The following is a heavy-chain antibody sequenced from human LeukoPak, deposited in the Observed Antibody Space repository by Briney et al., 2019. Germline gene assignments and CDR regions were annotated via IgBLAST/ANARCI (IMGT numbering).Heavy chain of an antibody. J-gene: IGHJ4*02. V-gene: IGHV3-48*01. CDR2: ISSSSYSI. CDR3: LRYNYGYYFDY. D-gene: IGHD5-18*01. CDR1: GFTFSDYS. Sequence: PGGSLRLSCAASGFTFSDYSMSWVRQAPGKGLEWISYISSSSYSIYYSNSVKGRFTISRDNAKNSLYLQMNSLRAEDTAVYYCLRYNYGYYFDYWGQGTLVTVSS.